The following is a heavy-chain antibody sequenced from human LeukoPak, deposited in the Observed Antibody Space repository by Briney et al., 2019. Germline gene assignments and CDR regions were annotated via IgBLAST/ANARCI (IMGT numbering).Heavy chain of an antibody. V-gene: IGHV5-51*01. CDR2: IYPGDSDT. Sequence: GESLNISCHGSGYSFTSYWIGWGRQLPGQGLGWMGIIYPGDSDTRYSPSFQGQVPISADKSISTAYLQWSSLKASDTAMYYCARFYSGREYNWFDPWGQGTLVTVSS. J-gene: IGHJ5*02. CDR1: GYSFTSYW. CDR3: ARFYSGREYNWFDP. D-gene: IGHD1-26*01.